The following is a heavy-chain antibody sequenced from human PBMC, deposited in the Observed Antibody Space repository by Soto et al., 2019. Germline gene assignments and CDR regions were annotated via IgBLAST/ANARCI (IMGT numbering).Heavy chain of an antibody. CDR3: GRNGILWFGESYFDY. D-gene: IGHD3-10*01. J-gene: IGHJ4*02. CDR2: IYTGGST. Sequence: GSLRLSCAASGFTVSSNYMSWVRQAPGKGLEWVSVIYTGGSTYYADSVKGRFTISRDNSKNTLFLQMHSPRAEDAAVYYCGRNGILWFGESYFDYRRPGTLVTDSS. V-gene: IGHV3-66*01. CDR1: GFTVSSNY.